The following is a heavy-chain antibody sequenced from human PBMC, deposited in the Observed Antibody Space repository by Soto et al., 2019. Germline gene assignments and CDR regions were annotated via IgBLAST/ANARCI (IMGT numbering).Heavy chain of an antibody. Sequence: SVKVSCKASGGTFSSYTISWVRQAPGQGLEWMGRIIPILGIANYAQKFQGRVTITADKSTSTAYMELSSLRSEDTAVYYCASKGRGYRYGTFDYWGKGTLVTVSS. J-gene: IGHJ4*02. D-gene: IGHD5-18*01. V-gene: IGHV1-69*02. CDR3: ASKGRGYRYGTFDY. CDR2: IIPILGIA. CDR1: GGTFSSYT.